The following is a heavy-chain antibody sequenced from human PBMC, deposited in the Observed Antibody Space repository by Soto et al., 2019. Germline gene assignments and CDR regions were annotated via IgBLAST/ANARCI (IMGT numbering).Heavy chain of an antibody. Sequence: ASVKVSCKASGYTFTGYYMHWVRQAPGQGLEWMGWINPNSGGTNYAQKFQGWVTMTRGTSISTAYMELSRLRSDDTAVYYCARMYCSGGSCPKVGSYYYYGMAVWGKGTTVTVSA. V-gene: IGHV1-2*04. D-gene: IGHD2-15*01. CDR1: GYTFTGYY. CDR2: INPNSGGT. J-gene: IGHJ6*04. CDR3: ARMYCSGGSCPKVGSYYYYGMAV.